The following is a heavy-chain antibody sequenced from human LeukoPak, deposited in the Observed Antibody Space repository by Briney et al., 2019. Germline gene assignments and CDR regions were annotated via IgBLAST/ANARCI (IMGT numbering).Heavy chain of an antibody. V-gene: IGHV4-31*03. CDR3: ARDLNYYGSGLNYYYGMDV. CDR1: GGSISSGGYY. J-gene: IGHJ6*02. CDR2: IYYSGST. Sequence: SQTLSLTCTVSGGSISSGGYYWSWIRQHPGKGLEWIGYIYYSGSTYYNPSLKSRVTISVDTSKNQFSLKLSSVTAADTAVYYFARDLNYYGSGLNYYYGMDVWGQGTTVTVSS. D-gene: IGHD3-10*01.